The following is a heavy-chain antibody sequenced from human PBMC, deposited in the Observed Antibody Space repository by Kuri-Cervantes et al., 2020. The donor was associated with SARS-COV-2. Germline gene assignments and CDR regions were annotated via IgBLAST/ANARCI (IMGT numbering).Heavy chain of an antibody. CDR1: GGTFSSEI. CDR2: ISAYNGNT. Sequence: ASVKVSCKASGGTFSSEIISWVRQAPGQGLEWMGWISAYNGNTNYAQKLQGRVTMTTDTSTSTAYMELRSLRSNDTAVYYCARVGYDSSGYYPHFDYWGQGTLVTVSS. V-gene: IGHV1-18*01. D-gene: IGHD3-22*01. CDR3: ARVGYDSSGYYPHFDY. J-gene: IGHJ4*02.